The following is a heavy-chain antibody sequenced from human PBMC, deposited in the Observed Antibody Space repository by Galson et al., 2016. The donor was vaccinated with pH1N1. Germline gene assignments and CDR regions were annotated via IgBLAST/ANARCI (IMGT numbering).Heavy chain of an antibody. CDR2: IYPGDSDT. CDR3: ARLPYCDTTSCPFDY. D-gene: IGHD2-2*01. V-gene: IGHV5-51*03. CDR1: GYSFTSYW. J-gene: IGHJ4*02. Sequence: QSGAEVKKPGESLRISCQGSGYSFTSYWIAWVRQMPGKGLEWMGIIYPGDSDTRYSPSFQGQVTISADKSINTAYLQWSSLRASDTAMYYCARLPYCDTTSCPFDYWGQGTLVTVSS.